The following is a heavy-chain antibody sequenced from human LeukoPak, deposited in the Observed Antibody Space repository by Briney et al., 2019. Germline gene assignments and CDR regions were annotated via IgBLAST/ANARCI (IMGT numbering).Heavy chain of an antibody. V-gene: IGHV4-59*11. CDR3: ARDAY. J-gene: IGHJ4*02. CDR1: GVSIGSRY. Sequence: PSETLSLTCTVSGVSIGSRYWSWIRQSPGKGLEWIGCVYNSGTTVYNPSLTGRVTISVDTSKNQYSLNLRSVTAADAAVYYCARDAYWGQGILVTVSS. CDR2: VYNSGTT.